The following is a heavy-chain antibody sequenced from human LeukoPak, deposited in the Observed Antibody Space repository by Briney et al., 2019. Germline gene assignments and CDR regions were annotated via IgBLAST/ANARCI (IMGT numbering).Heavy chain of an antibody. CDR3: AKGDSSGWYGRGYFDY. D-gene: IGHD6-19*01. V-gene: IGHV3-21*01. J-gene: IGHJ4*02. Sequence: GGSLRLSCAASGFTFSSYSMNWVRQAPGKGLEWVSSISSSSYIYYADSVKGRFTISRDNAKNSLYLQMNSLRAEDTAVYYCAKGDSSGWYGRGYFDYWGQGTLVTVSS. CDR1: GFTFSSYS. CDR2: ISSSSYI.